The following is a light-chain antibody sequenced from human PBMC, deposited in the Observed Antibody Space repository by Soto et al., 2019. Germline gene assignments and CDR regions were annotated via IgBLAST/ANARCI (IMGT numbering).Light chain of an antibody. CDR3: CSYAGSYAYV. J-gene: IGLJ1*01. CDR2: DVS. Sequence: QSALTQPRSVSGSPGQSVTISCTGTSSDVGGYNYVSWYQQHPGKAPKLMIYDVSKRPSGVPDRFSGSKSGNTASLTISGLQAEDEADYYCCSYAGSYAYVFGTGTKVXXL. CDR1: SSDVGGYNY. V-gene: IGLV2-11*01.